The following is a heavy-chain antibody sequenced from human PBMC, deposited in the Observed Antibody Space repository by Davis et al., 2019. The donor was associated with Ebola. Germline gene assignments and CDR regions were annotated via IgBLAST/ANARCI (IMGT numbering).Heavy chain of an antibody. CDR1: GGSVSSLPYH. CDR2: IYHSRNT. V-gene: IGHV4-61*01. J-gene: IGHJ4*02. D-gene: IGHD2-15*01. CDR3: ATTAGYCTGGSCLGY. Sequence: GSLRLSCTVSGGSVSSLPYHWSWIRQPPGKGLEWIGFIYHSRNTNYHPSLKSRVTISAETSNNQFSLKLSSVTSADTAVHYCATTAGYCTGGSCLGYWGQGIQVTVSS.